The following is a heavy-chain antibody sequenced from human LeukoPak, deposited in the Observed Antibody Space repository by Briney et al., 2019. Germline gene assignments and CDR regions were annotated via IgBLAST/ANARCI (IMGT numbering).Heavy chain of an antibody. D-gene: IGHD2-21*02. CDR1: GYTFTSYG. CDR3: ARDLLYCGGDCYHDAFDI. CDR2: ISDYNGDT. Sequence: GASVKVSCKASGYTFTSYGISWVRQAPGRGLEWMGWISDYNGDTNYAQKLQGRVTMTTDTFTSTAYMELRSLRSDDTAVYYCARDLLYCGGDCYHDAFDIWGQGTMVTVSS. J-gene: IGHJ3*02. V-gene: IGHV1-18*01.